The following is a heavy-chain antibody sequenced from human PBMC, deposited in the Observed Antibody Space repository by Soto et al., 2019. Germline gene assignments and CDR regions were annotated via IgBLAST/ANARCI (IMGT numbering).Heavy chain of an antibody. CDR2: LIPIFRSP. Sequence: QVQLVQSGAEVKKPGSSVKVSCKASGGAFSTYAITWVRQAPGQGLEWMGGLIPIFRSPTYAQRFQGRLTITADEASTTAYMELSSLTSEVTAMYYCARGKVMAIISSNWFDPWGQGTLVTVSS. J-gene: IGHJ5*02. D-gene: IGHD2-21*01. CDR1: GGAFSTYA. V-gene: IGHV1-69*01. CDR3: ARGKVMAIISSNWFDP.